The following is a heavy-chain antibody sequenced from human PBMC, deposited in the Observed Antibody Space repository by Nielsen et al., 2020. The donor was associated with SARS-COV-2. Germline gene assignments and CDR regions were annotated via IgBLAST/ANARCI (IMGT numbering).Heavy chain of an antibody. CDR3: AKVAVGDGDYLDY. Sequence: GESLKISCAASGFTFDDYAMHWVRQAPGKGLEWVAVISYDGSNKYYADSVKGRFTISRDNSKNTLYLQMNSLRAEDTALYYCAKVAVGDGDYLDYWGQGTLVTVSS. V-gene: IGHV3-30*18. J-gene: IGHJ4*02. D-gene: IGHD4-17*01. CDR1: GFTFDDYA. CDR2: ISYDGSNK.